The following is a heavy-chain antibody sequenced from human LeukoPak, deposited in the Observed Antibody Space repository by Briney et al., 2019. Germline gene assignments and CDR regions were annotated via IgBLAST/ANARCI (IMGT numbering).Heavy chain of an antibody. CDR3: ARVDTPRALYDY. CDR2: MNPNSGNT. V-gene: IGHV1-8*01. D-gene: IGHD5-18*01. Sequence: ASVKVSCKASGYTFTSYDINWVRQATGQGLEWMGWMNPNSGNTGYAQKFQGRVTMTRDTSISTAYMELSRLRSDDTAVYYCARVDTPRALYDYWGQGTLVTVSS. CDR1: GYTFTSYD. J-gene: IGHJ4*02.